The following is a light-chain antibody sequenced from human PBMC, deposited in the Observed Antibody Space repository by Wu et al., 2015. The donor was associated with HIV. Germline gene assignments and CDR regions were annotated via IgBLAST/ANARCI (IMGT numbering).Light chain of an antibody. V-gene: IGKV3-20*01. CDR2: DAS. CDR1: QSIVGNY. CDR3: QQYGSSPVLT. J-gene: IGKJ4*01. Sequence: VVLTQSPGTLSLSPGERATLFCRASQSIVGNYLAWYQHKPGQAPRLLIYDASSRATGIPDRFTGSGSGTDFTLTISRLEPEDSALYYCQQYGSSPVLTFGGGTKVEIK.